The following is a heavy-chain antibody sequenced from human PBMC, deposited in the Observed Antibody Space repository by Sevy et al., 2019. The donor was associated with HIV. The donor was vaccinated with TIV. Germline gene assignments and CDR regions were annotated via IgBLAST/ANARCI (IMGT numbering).Heavy chain of an antibody. CDR3: ARDGRGISAFDI. V-gene: IGHV3-23*01. J-gene: IGHJ3*02. CDR1: EFTFSSHA. Sequence: GGSLRLSCTASEFTFSSHAVSWVRQAPGNGLEWVSAISGNGENTHYADSVRGRFTISRDNFKNTLYLQMNSLRAEDTALYYCARDGRGISAFDIWVQGTMVTVSS. CDR2: ISGNGENT. D-gene: IGHD3-3*02.